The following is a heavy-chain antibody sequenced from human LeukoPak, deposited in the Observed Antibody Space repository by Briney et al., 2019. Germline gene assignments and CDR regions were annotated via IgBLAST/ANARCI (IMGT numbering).Heavy chain of an antibody. D-gene: IGHD3-10*01. CDR2: IRSKAYGGTT. J-gene: IGHJ4*02. V-gene: IGHV3-49*04. Sequence: PGGSLRLSCTASGFTFGDYAMSWVRQAPGKGLEWVGFIRSKAYGGTTEYAASVKGRFTISRDDSKSIAYLQMNSLKTEDTAVYYCSGSGSSDYWGQGTLVTVSS. CDR1: GFTFGDYA. CDR3: SGSGSSDY.